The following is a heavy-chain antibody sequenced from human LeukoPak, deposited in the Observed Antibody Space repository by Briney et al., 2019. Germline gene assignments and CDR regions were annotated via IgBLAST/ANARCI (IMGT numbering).Heavy chain of an antibody. CDR1: GFTFNSYP. V-gene: IGHV3-48*02. CDR2: ISSRSSTI. D-gene: IGHD3-10*01. Sequence: GSLRLSCAASGFTFNSYPMNWVRQAPGKGLGWVSYISSRSSTIYYADSVKGRFSISRDNAKNSLYLQMKSLREEDTAVYYCARVYGSGSYSIDYWGQGTLVTVSS. CDR3: ARVYGSGSYSIDY. J-gene: IGHJ4*02.